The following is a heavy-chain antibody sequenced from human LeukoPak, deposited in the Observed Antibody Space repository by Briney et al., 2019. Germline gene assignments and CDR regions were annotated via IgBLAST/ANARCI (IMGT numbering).Heavy chain of an antibody. V-gene: IGHV3-30*02. J-gene: IGHJ6*03. Sequence: GGSLRLSCATSAFSFNTYGMHWVRQAPGKGPQWVAFIRYNGNDQYCADSVKGRFTISRDNSKNTVFLQMNSLRIENTAMYGSGRPYYIDVWGEGTTVIISS. CDR3: GRPYYIDV. D-gene: IGHD3-10*01. CDR2: IRYNGNDQ. CDR1: AFSFNTYG.